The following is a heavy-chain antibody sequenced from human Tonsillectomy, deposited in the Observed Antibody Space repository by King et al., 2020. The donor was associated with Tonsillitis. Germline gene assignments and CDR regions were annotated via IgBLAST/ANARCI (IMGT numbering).Heavy chain of an antibody. CDR3: ARGYYYGYRISQNWFDP. D-gene: IGHD3-22*01. CDR1: GGSFSGYY. V-gene: IGHV4-34*01. CDR2: INHSGST. Sequence: VQLQQWGAGLLKPSETLSLTCAVYGGSFSGYYWSWIRQPPEKGLEWSGEINHSGSTNYNPSLKSRVTISVDTSQNQFSLRLSSVTAADRAVYVCARGYYYGYRISQNWFDPWGQGTLVTLPA. J-gene: IGHJ5*02.